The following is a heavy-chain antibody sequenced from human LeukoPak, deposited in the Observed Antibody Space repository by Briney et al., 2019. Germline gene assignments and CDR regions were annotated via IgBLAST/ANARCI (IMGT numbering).Heavy chain of an antibody. Sequence: PSETLSLTCTVSGGSVSSGSYYWSWIRQPPGKGLEWIGYIYYSGSTNYNPSLKSRVTISVDTSKNQFSLKLSSVTAADTAVYYCARGGYYYDSSGYPDPFDYWGQGTLVTVSS. CDR1: GGSVSSGSYY. V-gene: IGHV4-61*01. D-gene: IGHD3-22*01. CDR3: ARGGYYYDSSGYPDPFDY. J-gene: IGHJ4*02. CDR2: IYYSGST.